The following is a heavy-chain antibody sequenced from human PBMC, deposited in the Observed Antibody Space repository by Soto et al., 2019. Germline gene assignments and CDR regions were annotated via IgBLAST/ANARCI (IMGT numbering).Heavy chain of an antibody. Sequence: QLQLVESGGGVVQPGRSLRLSCAASGSTFSNYIMHWVHQAPGKGLEWVAFISYDGSNKDYADSVEGRFTISRDKSKSTLYLQLSSLRPEDTAVYYCAGGDNYYALGVWGQGTTVTVSS. CDR1: GSTFSNYI. CDR2: ISYDGSNK. CDR3: AGGDNYYALGV. D-gene: IGHD2-15*01. J-gene: IGHJ6*02. V-gene: IGHV3-30-3*01.